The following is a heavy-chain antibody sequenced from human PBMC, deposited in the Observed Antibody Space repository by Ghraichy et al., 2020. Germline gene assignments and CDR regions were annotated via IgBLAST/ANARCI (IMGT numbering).Heavy chain of an antibody. J-gene: IGHJ4*02. CDR1: GGSFSGYY. Sequence: SETLSLTCAVYGGSFSGYYWSWIRQPPGKRLEWIGEINHSGSTNYNPSLKSRVTISVDTSKNQFSLKLSSVTAADTAVYYCARKWAYSSSSDFDYWGQGTLVTVSS. V-gene: IGHV4-34*01. CDR2: INHSGST. D-gene: IGHD6-6*01. CDR3: ARKWAYSSSSDFDY.